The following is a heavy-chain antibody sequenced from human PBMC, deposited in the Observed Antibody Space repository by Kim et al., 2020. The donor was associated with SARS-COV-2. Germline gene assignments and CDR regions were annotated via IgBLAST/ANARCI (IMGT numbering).Heavy chain of an antibody. CDR3: ARSIAAAGTEDYYYYGMDV. CDR1: GGSFSGYY. V-gene: IGHV4-34*01. Sequence: SETLSLTCAVYGGSFSGYYWSWIRQPPGKGLEWIGEINHSGSTNYNPSLKSRVTISVDTSKNQFSLKLSSVTAANTAVYYCARSIAAAGTEDYYYYGMDVWGQGTTVTVSS. J-gene: IGHJ6*02. D-gene: IGHD6-13*01. CDR2: INHSGST.